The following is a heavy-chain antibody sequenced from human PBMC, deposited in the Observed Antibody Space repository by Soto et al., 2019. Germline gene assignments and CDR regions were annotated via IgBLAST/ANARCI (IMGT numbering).Heavy chain of an antibody. CDR1: GGSISSGGYY. Sequence: SETLSLTCTVSGGSISSGGYYWSWIRQHPGKGLEWIGYIYYSGSTYYNPSLKSRVTISVDTSKNQFSLKLSSVTAADTAVYYCARDLKRGSSLRKLYNWFDPWGQGTLVTVSS. V-gene: IGHV4-31*03. D-gene: IGHD1-1*01. J-gene: IGHJ5*02. CDR2: IYYSGST. CDR3: ARDLKRGSSLRKLYNWFDP.